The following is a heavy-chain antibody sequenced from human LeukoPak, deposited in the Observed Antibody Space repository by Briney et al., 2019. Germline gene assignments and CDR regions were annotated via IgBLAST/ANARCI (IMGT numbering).Heavy chain of an antibody. CDR2: ISGSGGST. J-gene: IGHJ4*02. Sequence: PGGSLRLSCAASGFTFSSYAMSWVRQAPGKGLEWVSAISGSGGSTYYADSVKGRFTTSRDNSKNTLYLQMNSLRAEDTAVYYCAKGHSSSWYYFDYWGQGTLVTVSS. CDR3: AKGHSSSWYYFDY. D-gene: IGHD6-13*01. V-gene: IGHV3-23*01. CDR1: GFTFSSYA.